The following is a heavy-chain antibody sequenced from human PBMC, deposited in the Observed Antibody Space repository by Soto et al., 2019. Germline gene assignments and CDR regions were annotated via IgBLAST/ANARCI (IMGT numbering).Heavy chain of an antibody. D-gene: IGHD4-17*01. CDR3: AREGDATVLRTWEYYGMDV. Sequence: PSETLSLTCTVSGGSISSGDYYWSWIRQPPGKGLEWIGYIYYSGSTNYNPSLKSRVTMSVDTSKNQFSLKLSSVTAADTAVYYCAREGDATVLRTWEYYGMDVWGQGTTVTVSS. CDR2: IYYSGST. CDR1: GGSISSGDYY. J-gene: IGHJ6*02. V-gene: IGHV4-61*08.